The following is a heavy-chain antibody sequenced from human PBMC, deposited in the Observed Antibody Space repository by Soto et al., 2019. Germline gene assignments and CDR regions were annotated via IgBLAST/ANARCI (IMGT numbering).Heavy chain of an antibody. Sequence: QLQLQESGPGLVKPSETLSLTCTVSGGSVSSSNCFWGWIRQPPGKGLEWIGDIYHTGTTYYNPSLKSRVTIHVETSTEQFSLRLTSVTAADTAIYYCARLTSRISAASHGRSNRLVPWGPGTLVSVSS. CDR1: GGSVSSSNCF. J-gene: IGHJ5*02. CDR2: IYHTGTT. CDR3: ARLTSRISAASHGRSNRLVP. V-gene: IGHV4-39*01. D-gene: IGHD2-15*01.